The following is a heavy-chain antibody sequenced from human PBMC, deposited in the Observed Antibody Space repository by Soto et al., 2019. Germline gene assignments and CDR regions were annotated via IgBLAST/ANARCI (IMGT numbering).Heavy chain of an antibody. CDR2: IYYSGST. CDR1: GGSISSSSYY. Sequence: SETLSLTCTVSGGSISSSSYYWGWIRQPPGKGLEWIGSIYYSGSTYYNPSLKSRVTISVDTSKNQFSLKLSSVTAADTAVYYCAGQPTVTTFGWFDPWGQGTLVTVSS. J-gene: IGHJ5*02. CDR3: AGQPTVTTFGWFDP. D-gene: IGHD4-4*01. V-gene: IGHV4-39*01.